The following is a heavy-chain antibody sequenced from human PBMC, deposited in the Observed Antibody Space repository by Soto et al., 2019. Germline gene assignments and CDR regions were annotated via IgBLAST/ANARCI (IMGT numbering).Heavy chain of an antibody. D-gene: IGHD2-2*01. J-gene: IGHJ6*02. Sequence: SETLSLTCTVSGGSISSSGYYWSLIRQHPGKGLEWIGYIYYSGSTYYNPSLKSRVTISVDTSKNQFSLKLSSVTAADTAVYYCARERVVVVPAATSTPYYYYGMDVWGQGTTVTVSS. CDR3: ARERVVVVPAATSTPYYYYGMDV. CDR1: GGSISSSGYY. V-gene: IGHV4-31*03. CDR2: IYYSGST.